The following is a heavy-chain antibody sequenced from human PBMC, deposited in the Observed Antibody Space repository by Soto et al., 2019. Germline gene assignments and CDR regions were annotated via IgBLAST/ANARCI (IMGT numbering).Heavy chain of an antibody. CDR3: ARAGRATRKYYYYYYMDV. J-gene: IGHJ6*03. CDR1: GYTFTSYD. CDR2: MNPNSGNT. D-gene: IGHD2-15*01. Sequence: VASVKVSCKASGYTFTSYDINWVRQATGQGLEWMGWMNPNSGNTGYAQKFQGRVTMTRNTSISTAYMELSSLRSEDTAVYYCARAGRATRKYYYYYYMDVWGKGTTVTVSS. V-gene: IGHV1-8*01.